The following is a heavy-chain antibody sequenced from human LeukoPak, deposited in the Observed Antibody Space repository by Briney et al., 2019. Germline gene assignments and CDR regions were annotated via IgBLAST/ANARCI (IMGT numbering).Heavy chain of an antibody. V-gene: IGHV4-61*02. D-gene: IGHD3-10*01. J-gene: IGHJ3*02. CDR3: ARDEGDGSGSYAFDI. CDR2: IYTSGST. CDR1: GGSISSGSYY. Sequence: SQTLSLTCTVSGGSISSGSYYWSWIRQPAGKGLEWIGRIYTSGSTNYNPSLKSRVTISVDTSKNQFSLKLSSVTAADTAVYYCARDEGDGSGSYAFDIWGQGTMVTVSS.